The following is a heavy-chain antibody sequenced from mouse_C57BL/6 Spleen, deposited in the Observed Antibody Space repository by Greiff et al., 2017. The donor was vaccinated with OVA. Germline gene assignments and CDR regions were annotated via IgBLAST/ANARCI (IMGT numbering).Heavy chain of an antibody. CDR3: ASPYYYGSSYYAMDY. D-gene: IGHD1-1*01. CDR1: GFNIKDYY. V-gene: IGHV14-2*01. J-gene: IGHJ4*01. Sequence: EVQLQESGAELVKPGASVKLSCTASGFNIKDYYMHWVKQRTEQGLEWIGRIGPEDGETKYAPKFQGKATITADTSSNTAYLQLSSLTSEDTAVYYGASPYYYGSSYYAMDYWGQRTSVTVSS. CDR2: IGPEDGET.